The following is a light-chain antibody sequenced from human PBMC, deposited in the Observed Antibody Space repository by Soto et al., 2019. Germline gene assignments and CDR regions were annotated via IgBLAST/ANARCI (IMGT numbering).Light chain of an antibody. CDR3: TSYTGDDFTFV. CDR1: SSDIGTYDY. CDR2: EVS. V-gene: IGLV2-8*01. Sequence: SALIQPTSASGSLGQSGTISCTGTSSDIGTYDYVSWYQQHPGRAPKLIIFEVSKRPSGVPDRFSGSKSGNTASLIVSGLQPDDEAEYHCTSYTGDDFTFVFGTGPKV. J-gene: IGLJ1*01.